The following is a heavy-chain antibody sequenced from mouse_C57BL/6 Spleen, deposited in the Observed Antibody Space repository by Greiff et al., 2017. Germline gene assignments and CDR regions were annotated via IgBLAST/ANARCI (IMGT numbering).Heavy chain of an antibody. CDR2: INPNNGGT. CDR3: SICLLAAMDY. Sequence: VQLQQSGPELVKPGASVKIPCKASGYTFPDYNMDWVKQSHGKSLEWIGDINPNNGGTIYNQKFKDKATLTVDKSSSTAYMALRSLTSEDAAVYYCSICLLAAMDYWGQGTSVTVSS. J-gene: IGHJ4*01. CDR1: GYTFPDYN. V-gene: IGHV1-18*01. D-gene: IGHD2-1*01.